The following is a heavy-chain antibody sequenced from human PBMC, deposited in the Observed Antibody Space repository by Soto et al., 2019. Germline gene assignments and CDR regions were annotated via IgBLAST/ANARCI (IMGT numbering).Heavy chain of an antibody. Sequence: GGSLRLSCAASGFTFSGYGMHWVRQAPGKGLEWVAVISYDGSNKYYADSVKGRFTISRDNSKNTLYLQMNSLRAEDTAVYYCAKELGREGYSYGLGMDVWGQGTTVTVSS. V-gene: IGHV3-30*18. CDR1: GFTFSGYG. CDR3: AKELGREGYSYGLGMDV. J-gene: IGHJ6*02. CDR2: ISYDGSNK. D-gene: IGHD5-18*01.